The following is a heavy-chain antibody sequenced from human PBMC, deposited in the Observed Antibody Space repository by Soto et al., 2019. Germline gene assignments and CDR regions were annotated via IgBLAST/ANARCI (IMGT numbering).Heavy chain of an antibody. Sequence: EVQLVESGGGLVQPGGSLRLSCAASGFTFSSSSMNWVRQAPGKGLEWISYIIGSGSSTIYYAESVKGRFTISRDNAKNSLYLQMNSLRDEDTAVYYCARGGSEGDSYFDYWGQGTLVTVSS. D-gene: IGHD3-16*01. CDR3: ARGGSEGDSYFDY. CDR2: IIGSGSSTI. CDR1: GFTFSSSS. J-gene: IGHJ4*02. V-gene: IGHV3-48*02.